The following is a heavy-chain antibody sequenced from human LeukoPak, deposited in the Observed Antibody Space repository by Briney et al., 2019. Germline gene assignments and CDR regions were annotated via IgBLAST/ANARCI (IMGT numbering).Heavy chain of an antibody. D-gene: IGHD6-13*01. J-gene: IGHJ3*02. CDR1: GFTVSSNY. CDR2: IYSGGDT. V-gene: IGHV3-53*01. Sequence: GSLRLSCAASGFTVSSNYMRWVRQAPGKGMERGSIIYSGGDTYYTDSVTGRFTISRDNSKNALYLQMNSLRAEDTAVYYCARARGSICPHDAFDIWGQGTMVTVSS. CDR3: ARARGSICPHDAFDI.